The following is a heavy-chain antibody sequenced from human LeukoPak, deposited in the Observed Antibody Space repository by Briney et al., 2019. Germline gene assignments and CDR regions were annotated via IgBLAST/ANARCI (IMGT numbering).Heavy chain of an antibody. J-gene: IGHJ4*02. CDR1: GYTFSDYY. V-gene: IGHV1-2*02. D-gene: IGHD3-22*01. Sequence: SVEVSCKASGYTFSDYYIHWVRQVPGQGLEWMGWINPNSAGTKFAQKFQGRVIMTGDTSISTAYMELSGLRSDDTAVYYCAAPDRSVWTSDFAHWGQGTLATVSS. CDR3: AAPDRSVWTSDFAH. CDR2: INPNSAGT.